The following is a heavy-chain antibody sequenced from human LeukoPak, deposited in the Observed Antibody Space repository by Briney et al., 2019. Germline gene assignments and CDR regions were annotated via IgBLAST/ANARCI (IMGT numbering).Heavy chain of an antibody. V-gene: IGHV4-61*02. CDR3: ARLNKPGWFDP. CDR2: IYTSGST. CDR1: GGSISSGSYY. Sequence: SQTLSLTCTVSGGSISSGSYYWSWIRQPAGKGLEWIGRIYTSGSTNYNPSLKSRVTISVDTSKNQFSLKLSSVTATDTAVYYCARLNKPGWFDPWGQGTLVTVSS. D-gene: IGHD1-14*01. J-gene: IGHJ5*02.